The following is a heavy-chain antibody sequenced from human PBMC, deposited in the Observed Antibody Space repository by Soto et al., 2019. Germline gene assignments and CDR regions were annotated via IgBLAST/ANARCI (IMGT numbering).Heavy chain of an antibody. CDR3: ARGSPPTFGSSSPGAFDS. D-gene: IGHD6-6*01. V-gene: IGHV4-30-2*01. CDR2: IYHSGST. J-gene: IGHJ4*02. CDR1: GGSISSGGYS. Sequence: PSETLSLTCAVSGGSISSGGYSWSWIRQPPGKGLEWIGYIYHSGSTYYNPSLKSRVTISVDRSKNQFSLKLSSVTAADTAVYYCARGSPPTFGSSSPGAFDSWGQGTLVTVSS.